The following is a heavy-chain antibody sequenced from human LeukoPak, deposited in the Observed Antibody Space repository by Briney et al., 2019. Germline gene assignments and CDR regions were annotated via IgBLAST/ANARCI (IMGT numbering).Heavy chain of an antibody. CDR3: TRGQAGEQWPDYYNMDV. D-gene: IGHD6-19*01. J-gene: IGHJ6*02. CDR1: GYTFTGCF. V-gene: IGHV1-2*02. Sequence: GASVKVSFKASGYTFTGCFMHWVRQAPGQGLEWMGWINPNSGSTNYAQKFQGRVTMTRDTFISTAYMELSSLRSDDTAIYYCTRGQAGEQWPDYYNMDVWGQGTTVTVSS. CDR2: INPNSGST.